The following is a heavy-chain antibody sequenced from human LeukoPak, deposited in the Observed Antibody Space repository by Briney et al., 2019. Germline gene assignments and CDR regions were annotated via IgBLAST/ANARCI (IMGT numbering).Heavy chain of an antibody. CDR2: TYYRSEWYH. Sequence: SQTLSLTCAISGDRVSSYSVAWNWIRQSPSRGLEWRGRTYYRSEWYHDYAVSVTGRISTTSDASKNQFSLPLNSVTPEDTAVYYCARASGLRRVAWSFALWGRGTLVAVSS. D-gene: IGHD5/OR15-5a*01. CDR1: GDRVSSYSVA. V-gene: IGHV6-1*01. CDR3: ARASGLRRVAWSFAL. J-gene: IGHJ2*01.